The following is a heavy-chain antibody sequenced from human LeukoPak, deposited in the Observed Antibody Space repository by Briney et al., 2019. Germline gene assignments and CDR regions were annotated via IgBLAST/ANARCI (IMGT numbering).Heavy chain of an antibody. V-gene: IGHV4-59*01. CDR1: GGSISSYY. CDR3: ARAGGVDTAMDANFDY. Sequence: ASETLSLTCTVSGGSISSYYWSWIRQPPGKGLEWIGYIYYDGGTNYNPSLRSRVTISVDTSKNHFSLRLSSVTAADTAMYYCARAGGVDTAMDANFDYWGQGTLVTVSS. D-gene: IGHD5-18*01. CDR2: IYYDGGT. J-gene: IGHJ4*02.